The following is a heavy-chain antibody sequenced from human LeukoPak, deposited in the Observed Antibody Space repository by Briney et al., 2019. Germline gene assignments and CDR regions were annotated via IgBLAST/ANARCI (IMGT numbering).Heavy chain of an antibody. CDR1: GSTVSGYS. CDR2: ISYDGSNK. D-gene: IGHD6-19*01. J-gene: IGHJ4*02. Sequence: GGSLRLSCAVSGSTVSGYSMHWVRQAPGKGLEWVAVISYDGSNKYYADSVKGRFTISRDNSKNTLYLQMNSLRAEDTAVYYCARDVQEWLEGDYFDYWGQGTLVTVSS. V-gene: IGHV3-30-3*01. CDR3: ARDVQEWLEGDYFDY.